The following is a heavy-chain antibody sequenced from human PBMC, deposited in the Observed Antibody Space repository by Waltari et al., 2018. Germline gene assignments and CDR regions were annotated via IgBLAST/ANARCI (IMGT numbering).Heavy chain of an antibody. J-gene: IGHJ3*01. V-gene: IGHV1-69*04. CDR2: IGPDIGNT. CDR3: ARGRGDGWNVNTFDV. CDR1: GGTFSTYS. Sequence: QVQLVQSGAVMKKPGSSVKVSCKASGGTFSTYSVSWGRQAPGQGLEWLGRIGPDIGNTNFMQKLGGRFTITVDKSTTTAYMQLNRLRFEDTAMYFCARGRGDGWNVNTFDVWGQGTMVTVSA. D-gene: IGHD1-1*01.